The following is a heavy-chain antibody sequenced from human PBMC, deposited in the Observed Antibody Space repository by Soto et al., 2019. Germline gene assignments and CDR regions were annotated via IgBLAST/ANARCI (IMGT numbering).Heavy chain of an antibody. CDR2: INHSGST. Sequence: PSETLSLTCTVSGGSISNYYWSWIRQPPGKGLEWIGEINHSGSTNYNPSLKSRVTISVDTSKNQFSLKLSSVTAADTAVYYCARHSTNKGWYYGWFDPWGHGTLVTVSS. V-gene: IGHV4-34*01. CDR1: GGSISNYY. D-gene: IGHD6-19*01. CDR3: ARHSTNKGWYYGWFDP. J-gene: IGHJ5*02.